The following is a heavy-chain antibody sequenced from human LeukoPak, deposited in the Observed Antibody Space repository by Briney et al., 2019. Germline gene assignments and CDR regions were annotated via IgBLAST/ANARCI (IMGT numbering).Heavy chain of an antibody. CDR1: GGSFSGYY. J-gene: IGHJ6*03. Sequence: PSETLSLTCAVYGGSFSGYYWSWIRQPPGKGLEWIGEINHSGSTNYNPSLKSRVTISVDTSKNQFSLKLSSVTAADTAVYYCAREYVVVVPAAIRYYYYYYMDVWGKGTTVTVSS. CDR2: INHSGST. CDR3: AREYVVVVPAAIRYYYYYYMDV. D-gene: IGHD2-2*02. V-gene: IGHV4-34*01.